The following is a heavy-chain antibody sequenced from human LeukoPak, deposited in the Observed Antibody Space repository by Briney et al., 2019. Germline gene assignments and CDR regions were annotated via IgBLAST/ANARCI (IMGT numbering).Heavy chain of an antibody. CDR1: GFTFSSYA. Sequence: GSLRLSCAASGFTFSSYAMSWVRQAPGKGLEWVSIINNSGGSTYYADSVKGRFTISRDLSKNTLYLQMNSLRAEDTALYYCARKYSGTNPFDYWGQGTLVTVSS. CDR3: ARKYSGTNPFDY. CDR2: INNSGGST. D-gene: IGHD1-26*01. J-gene: IGHJ4*02. V-gene: IGHV3-23*01.